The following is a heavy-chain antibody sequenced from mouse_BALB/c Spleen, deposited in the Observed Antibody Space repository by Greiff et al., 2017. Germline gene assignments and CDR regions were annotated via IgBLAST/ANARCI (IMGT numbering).Heavy chain of an antibody. V-gene: IGHV5-9-4*01. CDR1: GFTFSSYA. J-gene: IGHJ4*01. CDR3: ARADGRYAMDY. Sequence: EVQLQESGGGLVKPGGSLKLSCAASGFTFSSYAMSWVRQSPEKRLEWVAEISSGGSYTYYPDTVTGRFTISRDNAKNTLYLEMSSLRSEDTAMYYCARADGRYAMDYWGQGTSVTVSS. CDR2: ISSGGSYT. D-gene: IGHD1-2*01.